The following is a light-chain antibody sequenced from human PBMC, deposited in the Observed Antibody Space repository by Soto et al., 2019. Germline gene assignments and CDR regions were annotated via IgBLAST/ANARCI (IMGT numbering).Light chain of an antibody. CDR2: DAS. J-gene: IGKJ1*01. V-gene: IGKV3-11*01. CDR1: QSVSSY. CDR3: QQRSNWWT. Sequence: EIVLTQSPATLSLSPGERATLSCRASQSVSSYLAWYQQKPGQAPRLLIYDASNRATGIPARFSGSGSGTDFTLTISSLEPEDFAVYYCQQRSNWWTVGQGNKVEIK.